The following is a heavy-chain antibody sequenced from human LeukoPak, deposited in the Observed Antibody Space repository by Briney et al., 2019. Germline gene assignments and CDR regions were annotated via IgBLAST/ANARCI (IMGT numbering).Heavy chain of an antibody. D-gene: IGHD6-19*01. V-gene: IGHV4-38-2*02. Sequence: KPSETLSLTCTVSGYSISSGYYWGWIRQPPGKGLEWIGSIYHSGSTYDNPSLKNRFITSVDTSKNQFSLKLSTVTAADTAVFDCARVESWIVFYSSGWYEVYYYYGVDVWGQGTTVTVSS. CDR3: ARVESWIVFYSSGWYEVYYYYGVDV. CDR1: GYSISSGYY. J-gene: IGHJ6*02. CDR2: IYHSGST.